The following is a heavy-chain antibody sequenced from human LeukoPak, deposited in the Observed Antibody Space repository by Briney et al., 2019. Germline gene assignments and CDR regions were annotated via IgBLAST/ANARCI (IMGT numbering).Heavy chain of an antibody. CDR2: IYSAGAT. D-gene: IGHD2-15*01. CDR3: AIVGLAARRDYSAPFHY. J-gene: IGHJ4*02. Sequence: GGSLRLSCAASALTVSVIYVSWVRQAPGKGLEWVSIIYSAGATYYADSVRGRFTISRDNSKNTVSLQMNSLRAEDTAVYYCAIVGLAARRDYSAPFHYWGQGTLVTVSS. V-gene: IGHV3-53*01. CDR1: ALTVSVIY.